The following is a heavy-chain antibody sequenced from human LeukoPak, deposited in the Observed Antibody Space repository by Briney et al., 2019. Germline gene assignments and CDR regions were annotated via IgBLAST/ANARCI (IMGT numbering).Heavy chain of an antibody. D-gene: IGHD4-11*01. Sequence: GRSLRLSCAASGFTFSSYAMHWVRQAPGKRLEWVAFISYDGNIKYYADSVKGRFTISRDNSKNTLYLQMNSLRAEDTAVYYCAGTAARTVTGPVDYWGQGTLVTVSS. CDR1: GFTFSSYA. CDR2: ISYDGNIK. J-gene: IGHJ4*02. V-gene: IGHV3-30*14. CDR3: AGTAARTVTGPVDY.